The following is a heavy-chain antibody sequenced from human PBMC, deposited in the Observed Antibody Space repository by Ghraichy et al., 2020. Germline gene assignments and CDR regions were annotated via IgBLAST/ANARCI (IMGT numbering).Heavy chain of an antibody. CDR1: GFTFSNYA. D-gene: IGHD2-15*01. J-gene: IGHJ4*02. CDR3: AKREVVVKVFDY. CDR2: ISGSGGST. Sequence: GESLNISCAASGFTFSNYAMSWVRQAPEKGLEWVSSISGSGGSTYYADSVKGRFTISRDNSENTLFLQMNSLRAEDTAVYYCAKREVVVKVFDYWGQGTLVTVSS. V-gene: IGHV3-23*01.